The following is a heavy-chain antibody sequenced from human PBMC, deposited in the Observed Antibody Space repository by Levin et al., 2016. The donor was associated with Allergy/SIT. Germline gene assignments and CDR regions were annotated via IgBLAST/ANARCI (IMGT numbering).Heavy chain of an antibody. D-gene: IGHD5-12*01. V-gene: IGHV1-2*04. Sequence: ASVKVSCKASGYTFTGYYIHWVRQAPGQGLEWMGWINPNSGGTNYAQKFQGWVTMTRDTSISTAYMDLSRLTSDDTAVYYCGYSSTPGAVDHWGQGTLVTVSS. CDR2: INPNSGGT. CDR3: GYSSTPGAVDH. J-gene: IGHJ4*02. CDR1: GYTFTGYY.